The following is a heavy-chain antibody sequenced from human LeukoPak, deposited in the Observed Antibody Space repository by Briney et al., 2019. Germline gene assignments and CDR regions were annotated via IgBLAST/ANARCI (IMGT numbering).Heavy chain of an antibody. CDR3: ARGAYFYGSGINWFDP. V-gene: IGHV4-39*07. Sequence: SETLSLTCTVSGGSISSSSYYWGWIRQPPGKGLEWIGEINHSGSTNYNPSLKSRVTISVDTSNNQFSLKLNYVTAADTAVYYCARGAYFYGSGINWFDPWGQGTLVTVSS. J-gene: IGHJ5*02. D-gene: IGHD3-10*01. CDR1: GGSISSSSYY. CDR2: INHSGST.